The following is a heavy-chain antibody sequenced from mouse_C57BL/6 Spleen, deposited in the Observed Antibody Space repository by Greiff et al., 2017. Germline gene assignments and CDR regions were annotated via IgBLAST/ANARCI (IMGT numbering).Heavy chain of an antibody. CDR3: ARQEYYYGSRDYYALGY. Sequence: VHLVESGPGLVAPSPTLSITCTASGFSLTSYCVHWVRQPPGKGLEWLVVIWRDGSTTNYSALNSRRSSSKDNSTSKVFLKMNSLQTDDTAMYYCARQEYYYGSRDYYALGYWGQGTSVTVSS. D-gene: IGHD1-1*01. CDR1: GFSLTSYC. J-gene: IGHJ4*01. CDR2: IWRDGST. V-gene: IGHV2-6-1*01.